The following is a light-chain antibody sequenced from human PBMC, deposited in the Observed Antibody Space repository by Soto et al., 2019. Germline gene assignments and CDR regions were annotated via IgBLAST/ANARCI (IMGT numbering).Light chain of an antibody. CDR1: RSDVGSYNV. CDR3: CSYAGSSSAYV. J-gene: IGLJ1*01. Sequence: QSALTQPASVSGSPGQSITISCTGTRSDVGSYNVVSWYQQHPGKAPKLLIYEVSKRPSGVSDRFTGSKSGNTASLTISGLQAEDDADYHCCSYAGSSSAYVFGTGTKLTVL. V-gene: IGLV2-23*02. CDR2: EVS.